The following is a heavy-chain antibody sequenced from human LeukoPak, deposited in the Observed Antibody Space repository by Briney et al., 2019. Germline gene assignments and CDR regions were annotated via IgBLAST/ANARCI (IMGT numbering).Heavy chain of an antibody. CDR2: IIPILGIA. CDR1: GGTFSSYA. J-gene: IGHJ5*02. V-gene: IGHV1-69*04. CDR3: ARPYSGRDWFDP. D-gene: IGHD1-26*01. Sequence: ASVKVSCKASGGTFSSYAISWVRQAPGQGLEWMGRIIPILGIANYAQKFQGRVTITADKSTSTAYMELSSLRSEDTAVYYCARPYSGRDWFDPWGQGTLVTVSS.